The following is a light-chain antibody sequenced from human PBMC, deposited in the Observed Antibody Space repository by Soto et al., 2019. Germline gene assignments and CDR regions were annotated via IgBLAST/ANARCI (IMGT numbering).Light chain of an antibody. CDR3: QRYGRSQWT. V-gene: IGKV3-20*01. J-gene: IGKJ1*01. CDR2: GSS. Sequence: EIVWTQSPGTLSLSPGERATLSCRASQSVSNNYLAWYPQKPGQAPRLFIYGSSTRAPGPPDRLSARGSGTEFPLNISRLEPEDFEVYFCQRYGRSQWTFGQGTKVDIK. CDR1: QSVSNNY.